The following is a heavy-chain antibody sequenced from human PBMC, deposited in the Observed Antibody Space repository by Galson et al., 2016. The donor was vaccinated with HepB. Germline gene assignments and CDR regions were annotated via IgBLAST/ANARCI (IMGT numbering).Heavy chain of an antibody. Sequence: SLRLSCASTFTDSGIHWVRQAPGKGLELVAAMSYDGSTKEYADALKGRLTISRDSSKNTVSLQLKNLRSEDTGVYYCAKDFYTMVQGAMGYYGMDAWGKGTTVIVSS. V-gene: IGHV3-30*18. J-gene: IGHJ6*04. CDR1: TFTDSG. CDR3: AKDFYTMVQGAMGYYGMDA. CDR2: MSYDGSTK. D-gene: IGHD3-10*01.